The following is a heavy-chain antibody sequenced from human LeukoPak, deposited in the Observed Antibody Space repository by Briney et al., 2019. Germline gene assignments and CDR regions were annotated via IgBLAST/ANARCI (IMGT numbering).Heavy chain of an antibody. Sequence: ASVKVSCKASGYTFTSYDINWVRQATGQGLEWMGWMNPNSGNTGYAQKFQGRVTITRNTSISTAYMELSSLRSEDTAVYYCATILPPRWELLFLFDYWGQGTLVTVSS. V-gene: IGHV1-8*03. CDR1: GYTFTSYD. D-gene: IGHD1-26*01. J-gene: IGHJ4*02. CDR2: MNPNSGNT. CDR3: ATILPPRWELLFLFDY.